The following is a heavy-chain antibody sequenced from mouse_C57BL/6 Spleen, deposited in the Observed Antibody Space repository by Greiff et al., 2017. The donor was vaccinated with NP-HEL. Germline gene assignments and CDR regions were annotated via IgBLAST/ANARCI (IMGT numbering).Heavy chain of an antibody. J-gene: IGHJ4*01. D-gene: IGHD2-1*01. CDR1: GFTFSDYG. Sequence: EVKVVESGGGLVKPGGSLKLSCAASGFTFSDYGMHWVRQAPEKGLEWVAYISSGSSTIYYADTVTGRFTISRDNAKNTLFLQMTSLRSEDTAMYYCAKGDLLYYAMDYWGQGTSVTVSS. CDR2: ISSGSSTI. V-gene: IGHV5-17*01. CDR3: AKGDLLYYAMDY.